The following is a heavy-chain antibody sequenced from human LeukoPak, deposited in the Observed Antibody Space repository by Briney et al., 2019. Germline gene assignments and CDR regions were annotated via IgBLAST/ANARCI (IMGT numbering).Heavy chain of an antibody. CDR3: ARHRVATNDAFDI. V-gene: IGHV1-8*03. J-gene: IGHJ3*02. CDR1: GYTFTSYD. CDR2: MNPNSGNT. D-gene: IGHD5-12*01. Sequence: ASVKVSCKASGYTFTSYDINWVRQATGQGLEWMGWMNPNSGNTGYAQKFQGRVTITRNTSISTAYMELSSLRSEDTAVYYCARHRVATNDAFDIWGQGTMVTVSS.